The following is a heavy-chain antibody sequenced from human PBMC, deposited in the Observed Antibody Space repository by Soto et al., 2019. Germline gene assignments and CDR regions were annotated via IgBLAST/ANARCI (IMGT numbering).Heavy chain of an antibody. CDR3: ARDEGLGVNYYYYGMDV. CDR1: GFTFVRYG. V-gene: IGHV3-33*01. D-gene: IGHD3-10*01. J-gene: IGHJ6*02. Sequence: SLKLYFASCGFTFVRYGMHWVGQSTGKGLEWVVVIWFDGSKKYYADSVKGRFTISRDNSENTLYMQMNSLRAEDTAVYYCARDEGLGVNYYYYGMDVWGQGT. CDR2: IWFDGSKK.